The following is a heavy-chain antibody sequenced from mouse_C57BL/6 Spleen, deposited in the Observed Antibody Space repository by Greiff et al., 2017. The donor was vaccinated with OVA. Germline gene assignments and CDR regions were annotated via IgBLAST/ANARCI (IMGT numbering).Heavy chain of an antibody. V-gene: IGHV1-4*01. J-gene: IGHJ2*01. Sequence: QVQLQQSGAELARPGASVKMSCKASGYTFTSYTMHWVKQRPGQGLEWIGYINPSSGYTKYNQKFKDKATLTADKSSSTAYMQLSSLTSEDSAVYYCARDITTVERDCWGQGTTLTVSS. CDR1: GYTFTSYT. CDR3: ARDITTVERDC. D-gene: IGHD1-1*01. CDR2: INPSSGYT.